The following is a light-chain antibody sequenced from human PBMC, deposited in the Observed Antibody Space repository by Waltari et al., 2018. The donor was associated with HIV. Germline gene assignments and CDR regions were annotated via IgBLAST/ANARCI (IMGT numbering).Light chain of an antibody. CDR1: QSVSNN. CDR2: CAT. J-gene: IGKJ2*01. Sequence: EIVMTQSPATLSVSPGERATLSLRARQSVSNNLAWYQQKPGQAPSLLIYCATTRATCFPGRFSGSGSGTEFTLTISSLQSEDFAVYYCQQYNDWPHTFGQGTKLEIK. CDR3: QQYNDWPHT. V-gene: IGKV3-15*01.